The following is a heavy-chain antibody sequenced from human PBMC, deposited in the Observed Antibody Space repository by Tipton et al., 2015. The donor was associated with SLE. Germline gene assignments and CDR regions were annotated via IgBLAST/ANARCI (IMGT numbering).Heavy chain of an antibody. CDR2: IYYTGST. Sequence: TLSLTCNVSGGSISNNNYYWGWIRQPPGKGLEWIGSIYYTGSTYYNPSLKSRVTISVDTSKSQFSLKLSSVTAADTAVYYCARGSGEGDWFDPWGQGTLVTVSS. V-gene: IGHV4-39*07. J-gene: IGHJ5*02. CDR3: ARGSGEGDWFDP. D-gene: IGHD1-26*01. CDR1: GGSISNNNYY.